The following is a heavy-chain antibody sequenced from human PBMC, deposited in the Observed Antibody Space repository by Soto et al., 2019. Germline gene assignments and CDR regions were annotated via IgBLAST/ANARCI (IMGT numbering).Heavy chain of an antibody. D-gene: IGHD2-2*01. CDR2: VYQSGTT. J-gene: IGHJ4*02. Sequence: SETLSLTCSVSGASISTSIDFWGWIRQAPGKGLEWIGNVYQSGTTRLNPSLKSRVSIFVDRSKNQFSLELNSATAADRAVYYCARQPESTSYFDYWGQGILVTVSS. V-gene: IGHV4-39*01. CDR3: ARQPESTSYFDY. CDR1: GASISTSIDF.